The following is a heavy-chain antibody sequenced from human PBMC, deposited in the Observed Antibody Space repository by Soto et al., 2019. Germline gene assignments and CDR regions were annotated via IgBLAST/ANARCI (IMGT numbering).Heavy chain of an antibody. CDR3: AREDSSGYLGP. CDR2: TYYSGST. CDR1: GGSITSSY. J-gene: IGHJ5*02. D-gene: IGHD3-22*01. Sequence: SETLSLTCTVSGGSITSSYWSWILQSPWKGLEWIGYTYYSGSTNYNPSLKSRVTTSVDTSKNQFSLKLSSVTAADTAVYYCAREDSSGYLGPWGQGTLVT. V-gene: IGHV4-59*01.